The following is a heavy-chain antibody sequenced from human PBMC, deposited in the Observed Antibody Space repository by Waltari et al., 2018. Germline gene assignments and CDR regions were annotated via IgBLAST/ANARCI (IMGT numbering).Heavy chain of an antibody. CDR2: IIPTVGTT. V-gene: IGHV1-69*14. J-gene: IGHJ6*03. CDR1: GGSFASYG. Sequence: QVQLVQSGAEVKKPGSSVTVSCKASGGSFASYGISWERQAPGQGLEWMGGIIPTVGTTNYAQKFQGRVTINADKSTSTAYMHLTSLRSEDAAVYYCAGGYYESSGFSFYYFYHMDVWGKGTTVTVSS. CDR3: AGGYYESSGFSFYYFYHMDV. D-gene: IGHD3-22*01.